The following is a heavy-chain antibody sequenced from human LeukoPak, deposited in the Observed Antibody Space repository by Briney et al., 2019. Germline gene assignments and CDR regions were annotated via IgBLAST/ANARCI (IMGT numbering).Heavy chain of an antibody. V-gene: IGHV1-8*01. Sequence: ASVKVSCKASGYTFTSYDINWVRQATGQGLEWMGWMNPNSGNTGYAQKFQGRVTMTRNTSISTAYMELSSLRSEDTAVYYCARGLWQLGYYYGMDVWGQGTTVTVSS. D-gene: IGHD2/OR15-2a*01. CDR2: MNPNSGNT. CDR3: ARGLWQLGYYYGMDV. CDR1: GYTFTSYD. J-gene: IGHJ6*02.